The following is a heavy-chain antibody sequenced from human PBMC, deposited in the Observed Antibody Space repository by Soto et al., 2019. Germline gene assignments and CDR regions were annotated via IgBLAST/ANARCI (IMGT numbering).Heavy chain of an antibody. D-gene: IGHD3-3*01. CDR2: IKRDGSEK. V-gene: IGHV3-7*03. CDR1: GFTFGSNW. J-gene: IGHJ4*02. CDR3: ARLEWESTGYADY. Sequence: GGSLRLSCAASGFTFGSNWMSWVRQAPGKGLEWVANIKRDGSEKYYVDSVKGRFTISRDNAKNTLYLQMNSLRADDTAVYYCARLEWESTGYADYWGQGALVPGSS.